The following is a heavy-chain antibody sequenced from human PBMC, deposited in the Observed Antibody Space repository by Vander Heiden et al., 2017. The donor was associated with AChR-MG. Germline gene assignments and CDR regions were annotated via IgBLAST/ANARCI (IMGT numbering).Heavy chain of an antibody. Sequence: QLQLQESGPGLVKPSETLSLTCTVSGGSISSSSYYWGWIRQPPGKGLEWIGSIYYSGSTYYNPSLKSRVTISVDTSKNQFSLKLSSVTAADTAVYYCARPSQPTVTTWGYWGQGTLVTVSS. D-gene: IGHD4-17*01. CDR3: ARPSQPTVTTWGY. CDR2: IYYSGST. CDR1: GGSISSSSYY. J-gene: IGHJ4*02. V-gene: IGHV4-39*01.